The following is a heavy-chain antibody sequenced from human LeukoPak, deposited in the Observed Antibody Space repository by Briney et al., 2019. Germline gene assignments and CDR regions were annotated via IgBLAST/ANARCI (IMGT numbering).Heavy chain of an antibody. CDR3: ARDRYGDHTYFDY. Sequence: KASETLSLTCTVSGGSISSGGYSWSWIRQPPGKGLEWIGYIYHSGSTYYNPSLKSRVTISVDRSKNQFSLKLNSVTAADTAVYYCARDRYGDHTYFDYWGQGTLVTVSS. CDR2: IYHSGST. D-gene: IGHD4-17*01. J-gene: IGHJ4*02. CDR1: GGSISSGGYS. V-gene: IGHV4-30-2*01.